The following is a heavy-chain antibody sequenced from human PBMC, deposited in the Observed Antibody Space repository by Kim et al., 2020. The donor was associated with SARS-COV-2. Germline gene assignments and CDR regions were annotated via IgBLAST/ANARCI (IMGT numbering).Heavy chain of an antibody. V-gene: IGHV3-23*01. J-gene: IGHJ3*01. CDR3: AKDPNGDYIGAFDF. CDR1: GFTFSNFA. CDR2: TGGAGHTT. Sequence: GGSLRLSCAASGFTFSNFAIIWVRQAPGKGLEWVSATGGAGHTTHYADSVTGRFTISRDNSKKTIYLQMNGLTVEETAVYYCAKDPNGDYIGAFDFWGQG. D-gene: IGHD4-17*01.